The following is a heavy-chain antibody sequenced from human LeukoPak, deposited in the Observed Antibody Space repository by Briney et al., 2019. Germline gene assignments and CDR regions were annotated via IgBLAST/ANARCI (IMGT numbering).Heavy chain of an antibody. Sequence: PGGSLRLSCAASGFTFSSYWMHWVRQAPGKGLLWVSRINSDGSSTSYADSVKGRFTISRDNAKNTLYLEMNSLRADDTAVYYCARALRLLDWGGDAFDFWGQGTLVTVSS. D-gene: IGHD3-3*01. CDR2: INSDGSST. CDR3: ARALRLLDWGGDAFDF. V-gene: IGHV3-74*01. J-gene: IGHJ4*02. CDR1: GFTFSSYW.